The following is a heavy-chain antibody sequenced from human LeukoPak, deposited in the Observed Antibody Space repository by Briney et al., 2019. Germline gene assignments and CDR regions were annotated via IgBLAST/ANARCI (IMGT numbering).Heavy chain of an antibody. CDR1: GGSFSGYY. V-gene: IGHV4-34*01. D-gene: IGHD4-11*01. J-gene: IGHJ6*02. CDR3: ARLRSNYVDYYYGMDV. Sequence: PSETLSLTCAVYGGSFSGYYWSWIRQPPGKGLEWIGEIYHSGSTHYNPSLNSRLTMSVDKSKNAFSLKLGSVTAADTAVYYCARLRSNYVDYYYGMDVWGQGTTVTVSS. CDR2: IYHSGST.